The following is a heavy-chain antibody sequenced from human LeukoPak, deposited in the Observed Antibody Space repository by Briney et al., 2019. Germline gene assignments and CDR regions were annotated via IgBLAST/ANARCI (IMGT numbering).Heavy chain of an antibody. V-gene: IGHV3-7*03. J-gene: IGHJ6*02. Sequence: GGSLRLSCAASGFTFSSYWMSWVRQAPGKGLEWVANIKQDGSEKYYVDSVKGRFTISRDDAKNSLYLQMNSLGAEDTAVYYCARDGGITIFGVVIMPDYYYYGMDVWGQGTTVTVSS. D-gene: IGHD3-3*01. CDR1: GFTFSSYW. CDR3: ARDGGITIFGVVIMPDYYYYGMDV. CDR2: IKQDGSEK.